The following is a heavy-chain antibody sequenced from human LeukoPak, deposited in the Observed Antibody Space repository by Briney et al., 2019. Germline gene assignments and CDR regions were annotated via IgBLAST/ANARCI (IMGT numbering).Heavy chain of an antibody. CDR3: ARSIVGATTDYYYYMDV. Sequence: GGSLRLSCAASGLTVSSNCMSWVRQAPGKGLEWVSFIYSGGDTYYADSVKGRFAISRDNSKNTFHLQMNNLRAEDTAVYYCARSIVGATTDYYYYMDVWGKGTTVTISS. CDR1: GLTVSSNC. D-gene: IGHD1-26*01. V-gene: IGHV3-53*01. CDR2: IYSGGDT. J-gene: IGHJ6*03.